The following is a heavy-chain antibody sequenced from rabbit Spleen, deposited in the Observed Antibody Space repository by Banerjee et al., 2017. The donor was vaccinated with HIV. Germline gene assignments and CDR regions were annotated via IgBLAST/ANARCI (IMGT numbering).Heavy chain of an antibody. CDR1: GFSFSSFYW. D-gene: IGHD7-1*01. V-gene: IGHV1S40*01. CDR3: VRVYSPHKYYNL. J-gene: IGHJ4*01. Sequence: QSLEESGGDLVKPGASLTLTCKASGFSFSSFYWICWVRQAPGKGLEWIGCIDTSDGSTYYASWAKGRFTISKTSSTTVTLQMTSLTAADTATHFCVRVYSPHKYYNLWGPGTLVTVS. CDR2: IDTSDGST.